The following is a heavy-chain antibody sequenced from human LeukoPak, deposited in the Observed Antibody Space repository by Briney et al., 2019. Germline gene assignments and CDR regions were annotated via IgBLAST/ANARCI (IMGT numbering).Heavy chain of an antibody. J-gene: IGHJ4*02. CDR2: IYHSGST. D-gene: IGHD6-19*01. V-gene: IGHV4-34*01. Sequence: SETLSLTCAVYGGSFSGYYWSWIRQPPGKGLERIGEIYHSGSTNYNPSLKSRVTISVDKSKNQFSLKLSSVTAADTAVYYCARGDRYSSGWYLFDYWGQGTLVTVSS. CDR1: GGSFSGYY. CDR3: ARGDRYSSGWYLFDY.